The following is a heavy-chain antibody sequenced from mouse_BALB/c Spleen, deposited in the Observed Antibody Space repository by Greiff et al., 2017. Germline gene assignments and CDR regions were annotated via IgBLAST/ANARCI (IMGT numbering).Heavy chain of an antibody. Sequence: VKVVESGPGLVAPSQSLSITCTVSGFSLTGYGVNWVRQPPGKGLEWLGMIWGDGSTDYNSALKSRLSISKDNSKSQVFLKMNSLQTDDTARYYCARDIYDGYYYYAMDYWGQGTSVTVSS. V-gene: IGHV2-6-7*01. J-gene: IGHJ4*01. CDR2: IWGDGST. CDR1: GFSLTGYG. CDR3: ARDIYDGYYYYAMDY. D-gene: IGHD2-3*01.